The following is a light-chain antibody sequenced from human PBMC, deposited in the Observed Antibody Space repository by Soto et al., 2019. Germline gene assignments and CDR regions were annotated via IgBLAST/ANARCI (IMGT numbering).Light chain of an antibody. CDR3: QQYNNWPLP. V-gene: IGKV3-11*01. CDR1: QSVGKY. J-gene: IGKJ5*01. CDR2: DAS. Sequence: DIVMTQSPATLSLSAGERATLSCRASQSVGKYLVCYQQKPGQAPRLLIYDASNRATGIPARFSGSGSGTDFTLTISSLEPEDFAVYYCQQYNNWPLPFGQGTRLEI.